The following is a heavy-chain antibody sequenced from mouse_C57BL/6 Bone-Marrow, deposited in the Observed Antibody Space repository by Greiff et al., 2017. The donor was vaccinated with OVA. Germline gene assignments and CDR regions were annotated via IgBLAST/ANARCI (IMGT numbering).Heavy chain of an antibody. V-gene: IGHV3-6*01. J-gene: IGHJ2*01. Sequence: EVQRVESGPGLVKPSQSLSLTCSVTGYSITSGYYWNWIRQFPGNKLEWMGYISYDGSNNYNPSLKNRISITRDTSKNQFFLKLNSMTTEDTATYYCARENDSYFDYWGQGTTLTVSS. CDR1: GYSITSGYY. CDR2: ISYDGSN. CDR3: ARENDSYFDY.